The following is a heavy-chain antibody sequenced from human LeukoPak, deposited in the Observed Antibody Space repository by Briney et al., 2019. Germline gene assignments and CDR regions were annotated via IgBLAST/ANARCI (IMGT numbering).Heavy chain of an antibody. J-gene: IGHJ4*02. CDR1: GDSVSSNRVA. V-gene: IGHV6-1*01. D-gene: IGHD2-15*01. CDR3: ARRGCSGGSCYLDY. Sequence: SQTLSLTCAISGDSVSSNRVAWNWIRKSPSRGLEWLGRTYYRSTWFNDYAVSVKSRISIKPDTSKNQFSLQLNSVTPEDTAVYYCARRGCSGGSCYLDYWGQGTLVTVSS. CDR2: TYYRSTWFN.